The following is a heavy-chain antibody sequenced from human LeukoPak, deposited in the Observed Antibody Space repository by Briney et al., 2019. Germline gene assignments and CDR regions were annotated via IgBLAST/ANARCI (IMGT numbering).Heavy chain of an antibody. J-gene: IGHJ4*02. CDR2: INPSGST. V-gene: IGHV4-34*01. CDR3: ARGYSSSRSDY. Sequence: SETLSLTCAVHGGSFSGYYWSWIRQPPGKGLEWIGEINPSGSTNYNPSLKSRVTISGDTSKNQFSLKLTSVTAADTAVYYCARGYSSSRSDYWGQGTLVTVSS. D-gene: IGHD6-13*01. CDR1: GGSFSGYY.